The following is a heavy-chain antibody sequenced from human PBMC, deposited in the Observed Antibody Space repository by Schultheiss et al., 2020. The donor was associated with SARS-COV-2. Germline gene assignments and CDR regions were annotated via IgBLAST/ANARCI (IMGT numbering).Heavy chain of an antibody. Sequence: GGSLRLSCEVSGFILSDHYIDWVRQAPGKGLEWVAVISYDGSNKYYADSVKGRFTISRDNSKNTLYLQMNSLRAEDTAVYYCARDPEYYYDSSGFDYWGQGTLVTVSS. CDR1: GFILSDHY. J-gene: IGHJ4*02. D-gene: IGHD3-22*01. V-gene: IGHV3-30*03. CDR2: ISYDGSNK. CDR3: ARDPEYYYDSSGFDY.